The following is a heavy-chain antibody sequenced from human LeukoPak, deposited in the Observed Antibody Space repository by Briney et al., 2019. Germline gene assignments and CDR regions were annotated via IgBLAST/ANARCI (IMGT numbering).Heavy chain of an antibody. J-gene: IGHJ2*01. D-gene: IGHD3-10*01. V-gene: IGHV4-4*07. CDR2: IYTSGST. Sequence: SETLSLTXTVSGGSISSYYWSWIRQPAGKGLEWIGRIYTSGSTNYNPSLKNRVTISVDTSKNQFSLKLSSVTAADTAVYYCARRNYGGNSGRYWYFDLWGRGTLVTVSS. CDR3: ARRNYGGNSGRYWYFDL. CDR1: GGSISSYY.